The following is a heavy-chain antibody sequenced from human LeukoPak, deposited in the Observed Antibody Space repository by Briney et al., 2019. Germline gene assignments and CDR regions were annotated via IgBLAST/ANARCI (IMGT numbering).Heavy chain of an antibody. CDR2: IGPGGDNT. Sequence: GGSLRLSCAASGFTFSTYGMHWVRQAPGKGLEYVSGIGPGGDNTYNAKSVKGRLTISRDDSKHMLYLQMDSLRSDDMAVYYCARGAQLTDYWGQGTLVTVSS. CDR1: GFTFSTYG. CDR3: ARGAQLTDY. V-gene: IGHV3-64*01. J-gene: IGHJ4*02. D-gene: IGHD6-13*01.